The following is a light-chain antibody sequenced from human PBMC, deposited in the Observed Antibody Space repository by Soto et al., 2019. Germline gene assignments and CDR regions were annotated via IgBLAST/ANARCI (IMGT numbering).Light chain of an antibody. CDR2: RNN. V-gene: IGLV1-47*01. Sequence: QSVLTTPPSASGTPGQRVTISCSGSSSNIGSEYVVWYQHLPGTAPKLLIYRNNQRPSGVPDRFAGSKSGTSASLAISGLRSEDEADYYCAARDDSLSGHWVFGGGTKFTVL. J-gene: IGLJ3*02. CDR1: SSNIGSEY. CDR3: AARDDSLSGHWV.